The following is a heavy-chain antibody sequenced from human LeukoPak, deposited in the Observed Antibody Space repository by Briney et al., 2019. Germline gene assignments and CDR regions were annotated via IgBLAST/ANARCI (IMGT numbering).Heavy chain of an antibody. Sequence: VASVKVSCKASGGTFSSYAISWVRQAPGQGLEWMGGIIPIFGTANYAQKFQGRVTITTDESTSTAYMELSSLSSEDTAVYYCASSRSHYYDSSGYYGPWFDPWGQGTLVTVSS. J-gene: IGHJ5*02. CDR3: ASSRSHYYDSSGYYGPWFDP. CDR2: IIPIFGTA. V-gene: IGHV1-69*05. CDR1: GGTFSSYA. D-gene: IGHD3-22*01.